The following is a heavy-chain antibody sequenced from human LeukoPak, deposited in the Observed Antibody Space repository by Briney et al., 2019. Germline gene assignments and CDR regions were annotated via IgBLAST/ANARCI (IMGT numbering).Heavy chain of an antibody. CDR1: GFTFSSYA. J-gene: IGHJ4*02. V-gene: IGHV3-23*01. Sequence: GGSLRLSCAASGFTFSSYAMSWVRQAPGKGLEWVSAISGSGGSTYYADSVKGRFTISRDNSKNTLYLQMNSLRAEDTAVYYCAKDPLDSSGYYSDLYFDYWGQGTLVTVSS. CDR3: AKDPLDSSGYYSDLYFDY. CDR2: ISGSGGST. D-gene: IGHD3-22*01.